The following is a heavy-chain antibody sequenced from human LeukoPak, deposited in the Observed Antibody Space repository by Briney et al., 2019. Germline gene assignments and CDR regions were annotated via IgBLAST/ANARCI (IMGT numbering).Heavy chain of an antibody. Sequence: SETMSLTSTVYGGSISSYYWSWIRQPAGKGLEWIGRIYTSGSTNYNPSLKSRVTMSVATSKHQFSLKLSSVTAADTAVYYCARVLGDYSAYYGMDVWGQGTTVTVSS. V-gene: IGHV4-4*07. CDR2: IYTSGST. J-gene: IGHJ6*02. CDR3: ARVLGDYSAYYGMDV. CDR1: GGSISSYY. D-gene: IGHD4-11*01.